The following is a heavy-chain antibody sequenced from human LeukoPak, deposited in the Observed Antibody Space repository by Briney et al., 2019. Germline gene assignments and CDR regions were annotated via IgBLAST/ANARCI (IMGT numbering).Heavy chain of an antibody. Sequence: GGSLRLSCAASGFTFSSYGMHWVRQAPGKGLEWVAFIRYDGSNTYYADSVKGRFTISRDNSKNTLYLQMNSLRAEDTAVYYCAKDLNRVTIFGVVTSTQYYFDYWGQGTLVTVSS. J-gene: IGHJ4*02. CDR1: GFTFSSYG. D-gene: IGHD3-3*01. CDR2: IRYDGSNT. CDR3: AKDLNRVTIFGVVTSTQYYFDY. V-gene: IGHV3-30*02.